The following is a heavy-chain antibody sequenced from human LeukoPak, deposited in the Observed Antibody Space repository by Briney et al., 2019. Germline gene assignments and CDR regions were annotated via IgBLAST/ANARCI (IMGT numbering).Heavy chain of an antibody. J-gene: IGHJ3*02. V-gene: IGHV4-34*01. CDR3: ASRLAVAGTFGAFDI. CDR1: GESFSDYY. Sequence: SETLSLTCAVYGESFSDYYWSWIRQPPGKGLEWIGEINHSGSTNYKPSLKSRVTISVDTSKNQFSLRLSSVTAADTAVYYCASRLAVAGTFGAFDIWGQGTMVTVSS. D-gene: IGHD6-19*01. CDR2: INHSGST.